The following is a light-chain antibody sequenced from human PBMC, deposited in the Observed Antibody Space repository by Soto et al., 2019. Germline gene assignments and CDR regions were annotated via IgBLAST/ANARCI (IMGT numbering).Light chain of an antibody. J-gene: IGKJ2*01. CDR1: QSISSY. CDR3: QQSYSTPRMYT. CDR2: AAS. Sequence: DIQMTQSPSSLSASVGDRVTITCRASQSISSYLNWYQQKPWKAPKLLIYAASSLQSGVPSRFSGSGSGTDFTLTISSLQPEDFATYYCQQSYSTPRMYTFGQGTKLEIK. V-gene: IGKV1-39*01.